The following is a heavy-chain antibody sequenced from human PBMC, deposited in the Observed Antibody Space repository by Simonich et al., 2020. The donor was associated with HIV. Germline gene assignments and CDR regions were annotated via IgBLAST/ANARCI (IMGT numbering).Heavy chain of an antibody. CDR3: ARSTYYYNSGSYYRADYFDY. Sequence: QVQLQESGPGLVKPSETLSLTCAVSGYSISAGYYWGWIRQPPGKGLEWIGSMYHTGTTYYTPSLKSRVTIPIDTAKNQFSLKRSSVTAADTAMYYCARSTYYYNSGSYYRADYFDYWGQGTLVTVSS. J-gene: IGHJ4*02. CDR1: GYSISAGYY. CDR2: MYHTGTT. V-gene: IGHV4-38-2*01. D-gene: IGHD3-10*01.